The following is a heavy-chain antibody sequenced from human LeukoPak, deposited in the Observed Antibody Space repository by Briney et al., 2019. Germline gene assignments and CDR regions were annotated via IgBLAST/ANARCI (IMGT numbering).Heavy chain of an antibody. CDR3: ARLVGRHHYNWFDP. CDR2: ISAYNGNT. J-gene: IGHJ5*02. Sequence: ASVKVSCKASGYTFTSYGISWVRHAPRQGLEWRVWISAYNGNTNYAQKLQGRVTMTTDTSTSTAYMELRSLRSDDTAVYYCARLVGRHHYNWFDPWGQGTLVTVSS. V-gene: IGHV1-18*01. D-gene: IGHD3-9*01. CDR1: GYTFTSYG.